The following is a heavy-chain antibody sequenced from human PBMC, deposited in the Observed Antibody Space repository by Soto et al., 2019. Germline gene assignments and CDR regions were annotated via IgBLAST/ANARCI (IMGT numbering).Heavy chain of an antibody. J-gene: IGHJ4*02. CDR2: IYYSGST. D-gene: IGHD3-22*01. CDR3: ARGLLYYDSSGYYPYFDY. CDR1: GGSISSYY. V-gene: IGHV4-59*01. Sequence: PSETLSLTCTVSGGSISSYYWRWIRQPPGKGLEWIGYIYYSGSTNYNPSLKSRVTISVDTSKNQFSLKLSSVTAADTAVYYCARGLLYYDSSGYYPYFDYWGQGTLVTVSS.